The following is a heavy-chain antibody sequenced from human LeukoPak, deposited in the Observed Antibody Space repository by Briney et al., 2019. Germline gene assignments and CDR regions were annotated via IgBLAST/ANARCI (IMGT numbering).Heavy chain of an antibody. CDR1: GGSISSGGNF. D-gene: IGHD1-26*01. Sequence: SQTLSLTCTVSGGSISSGGNFWSWIRQRPGKGLEWIGFIYYSGTTYSNPSLKSRVAISADTSKNEFSLKLNSLTAADTAVYYCARGGSGSYYSVYYAVDVWGQGTTVTVS. J-gene: IGHJ6*02. CDR2: IYYSGTT. CDR3: ARGGSGSYYSVYYAVDV. V-gene: IGHV4-31*03.